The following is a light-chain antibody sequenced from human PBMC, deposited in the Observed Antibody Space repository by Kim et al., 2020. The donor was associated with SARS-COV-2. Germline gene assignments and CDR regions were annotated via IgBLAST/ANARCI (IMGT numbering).Light chain of an antibody. CDR3: AAWDDSLSGLV. Sequence: ELTQPPSASGTPGQRLTISCSGSSSNIGSNTVKWYQQLPGTAPKLLIYSNDQRPSGVPDRISGSKSGTSASLAISGLQSEDEADYHCAAWDDSLSGLVFGGGTQLTVL. J-gene: IGLJ2*01. CDR1: SSNIGSNT. V-gene: IGLV1-44*01. CDR2: SND.